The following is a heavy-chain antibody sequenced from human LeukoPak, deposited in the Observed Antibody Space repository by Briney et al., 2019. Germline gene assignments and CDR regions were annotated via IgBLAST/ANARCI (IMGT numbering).Heavy chain of an antibody. CDR1: GYSISSGYY. J-gene: IGHJ6*02. Sequence: KPSETLSLTCAVSGYSISSGYYWGWIRQSPGKGLEWIGTMYHSGITDYNPSLKSRVTISVDTSKNQFSLKLSSVTAADTAVYYCARRAARIFGMDVWGQGTTVTVSS. V-gene: IGHV4-38-2*01. CDR2: MYHSGIT. D-gene: IGHD3-9*01. CDR3: ARRAARIFGMDV.